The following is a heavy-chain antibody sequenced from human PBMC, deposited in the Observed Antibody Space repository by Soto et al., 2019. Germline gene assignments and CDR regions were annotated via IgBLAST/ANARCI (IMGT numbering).Heavy chain of an antibody. D-gene: IGHD4-17*01. CDR2: INAGNGNT. CDR3: AGESYGGEFDY. Sequence: QVQLVQSGAEEKKPGASVKVSCKASGYTFTSYAMHWVRQAPGQRLEWMGWINAGNGNTKYSQKFQGRVTITRDTSASTAYMALSSLRSEDTAVSYCAGESYGGEFDYWGQGTLVTVSS. CDR1: GYTFTSYA. J-gene: IGHJ4*02. V-gene: IGHV1-3*05.